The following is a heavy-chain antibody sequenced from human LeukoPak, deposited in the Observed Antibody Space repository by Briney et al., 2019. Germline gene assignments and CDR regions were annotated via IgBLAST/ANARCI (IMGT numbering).Heavy chain of an antibody. CDR2: ISSNGGGT. V-gene: IGHV3-64D*06. CDR3: VRRCSGWCLDY. CDR1: GFTFSDYA. D-gene: IGHD6-19*01. Sequence: GGSLRLSCSVSGFTFSDYAFNWVRQAPGKGLKYVSAISSNGGGTYYADSVKGRFTISRDNSKNTLYLQMSSLGSEDTAVYYSVRRCSGWCLDYWGQGTLVVVST. J-gene: IGHJ4*02.